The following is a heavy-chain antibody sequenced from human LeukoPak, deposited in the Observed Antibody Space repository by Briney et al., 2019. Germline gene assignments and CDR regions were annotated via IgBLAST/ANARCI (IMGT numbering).Heavy chain of an antibody. CDR2: IRSRSHDYAT. Sequence: GGSLRLSCAASGFTFSGSAMHWVRQASGKGLEWIGRIRSRSHDYATAYPESVKGRFTISRDDLKNTAYLQMNSLKTEDTAVYYCTRLTIDYGDYMDGFDIWGQGTMVTLSS. CDR1: GFTFSGSA. V-gene: IGHV3-73*01. D-gene: IGHD4-17*01. J-gene: IGHJ3*02. CDR3: TRLTIDYGDYMDGFDI.